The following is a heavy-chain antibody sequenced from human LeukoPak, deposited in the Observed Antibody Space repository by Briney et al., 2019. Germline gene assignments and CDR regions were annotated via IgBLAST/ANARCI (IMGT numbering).Heavy chain of an antibody. D-gene: IGHD3-10*01. CDR3: ARIVGIASRGYFDY. CDR1: GGTLSRYA. V-gene: IGHV1-69*01. CDR2: IIPIFGTT. Sequence: GASVKVSCKAPGGTLSRYAISWVRQAPGQGPEWMGGIIPIFGTTNYAQKFQGRVTITADESTSTAYMELSSLRSEDTAVYYCARIVGIASRGYFDYWGQGTLVTVSS. J-gene: IGHJ4*02.